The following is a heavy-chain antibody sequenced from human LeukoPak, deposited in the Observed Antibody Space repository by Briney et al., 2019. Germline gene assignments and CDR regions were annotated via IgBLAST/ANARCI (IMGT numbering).Heavy chain of an antibody. CDR3: ARENYSTYGSSGYGY. Sequence: ASVKVSCKASGYTFTDYYMHWVRQAPGQGLEWMGIINPSGGSTSYAQKFQGRVTMTRDTSTSTVYMELSSLRSEDTAVYYCARENYSTYGSSGYGYWGQGTLVTVSS. CDR1: GYTFTDYY. D-gene: IGHD3-22*01. V-gene: IGHV1-46*01. J-gene: IGHJ4*02. CDR2: INPSGGST.